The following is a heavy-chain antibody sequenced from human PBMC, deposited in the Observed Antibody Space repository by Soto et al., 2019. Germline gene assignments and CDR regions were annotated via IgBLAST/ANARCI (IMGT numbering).Heavy chain of an antibody. Sequence: GGSLRLSCAASGFTFSSYWMHWVRQAPGKGLVWVSRINSDGNSITYADSVKGRFTISRDNAKNTVYLQMNSLRVEDTAVYYCARECDLRGTFDYWCQGMLVTVSS. D-gene: IGHD3-16*01. J-gene: IGHJ4*02. V-gene: IGHV3-74*01. CDR3: ARECDLRGTFDY. CDR1: GFTFSSYW. CDR2: INSDGNSI.